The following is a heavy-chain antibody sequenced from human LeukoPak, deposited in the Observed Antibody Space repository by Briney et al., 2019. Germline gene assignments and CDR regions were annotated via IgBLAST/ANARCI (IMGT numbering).Heavy chain of an antibody. CDR3: ARGPKVRGSAVQQYYFDY. Sequence: PSETLSLTCTVSGGSISSSSYYWGWIRQPPGKGLEWIGSIYYSGSTYYNPSLKSRVTISVDTSKNQFSLKLSSVTAADTAVYYCARGPKVRGSAVQQYYFDYWGQGTLVTVSS. J-gene: IGHJ4*02. CDR2: IYYSGST. D-gene: IGHD3-10*01. V-gene: IGHV4-39*01. CDR1: GGSISSSSYY.